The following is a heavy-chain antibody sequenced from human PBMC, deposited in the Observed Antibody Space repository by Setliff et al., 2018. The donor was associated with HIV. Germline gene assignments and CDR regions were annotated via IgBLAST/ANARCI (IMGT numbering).Heavy chain of an antibody. V-gene: IGHV4-34*10. J-gene: IGHJ3*02. D-gene: IGHD6-13*01. CDR3: ARHRHTAAGTLDAFDI. CDR2: INHSGST. Sequence: SSETLSLTCAAYGGSFNGYYWSWIRQPPGKGLEWIGEINHSGSTNYNPSLKSRVTMSVDKSKNQFSLKLSSVTAADTAFYYCARHRHTAAGTLDAFDIWGQGTVVTVSS. CDR1: GGSFNGYY.